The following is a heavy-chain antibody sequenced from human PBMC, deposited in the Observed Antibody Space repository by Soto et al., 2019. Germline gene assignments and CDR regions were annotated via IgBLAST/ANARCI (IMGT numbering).Heavy chain of an antibody. J-gene: IGHJ6*02. CDR3: ARESFWSGYSHTHYGMDV. D-gene: IGHD3-3*01. CDR1: GGSISSYY. CDR2: IYYSGST. V-gene: IGHV4-59*01. Sequence: SETLSLTCTVSGGSISSYYWSWIRQPPGKGLEWIGYIYYSGSTNYNPSLKSRVTISVDTSKNQFSLKLSSVTAADTAVYYCARESFWSGYSHTHYGMDVWGQGTKVTVSS.